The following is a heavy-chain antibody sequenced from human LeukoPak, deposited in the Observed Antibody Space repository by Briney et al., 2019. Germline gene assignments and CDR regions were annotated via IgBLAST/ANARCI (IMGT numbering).Heavy chain of an antibody. Sequence: GGSLRLSCAASGFIFSSYSMHWVRQAPGKGLEWVSSISSSSSHIYYADSVKGRFTISRDNAKNTLYLQMNSLRAEDTAVYYCASFEGYSSSWYYFDYWGQGTLVTVSS. V-gene: IGHV3-21*01. CDR1: GFIFSSYS. CDR2: ISSSSSHI. CDR3: ASFEGYSSSWYYFDY. D-gene: IGHD6-13*01. J-gene: IGHJ4*02.